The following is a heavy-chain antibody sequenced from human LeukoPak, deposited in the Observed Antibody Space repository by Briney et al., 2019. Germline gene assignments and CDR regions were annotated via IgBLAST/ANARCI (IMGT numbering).Heavy chain of an antibody. CDR2: MYDRGST. CDR3: ARSVNWNAAWFDP. J-gene: IGHJ5*02. CDR1: GNSVSSDF. Sequence: PSETLSLTCSASGNSVSSDFWSWIRQSPGKGLEWIAFMYDRGSTYYNPSLKSRVTISIDTSKNQFSLQLRSVTAADTAVYYCARSVNWNAAWFDPWGQGTQVTVSS. D-gene: IGHD4-17*01. V-gene: IGHV4-59*02.